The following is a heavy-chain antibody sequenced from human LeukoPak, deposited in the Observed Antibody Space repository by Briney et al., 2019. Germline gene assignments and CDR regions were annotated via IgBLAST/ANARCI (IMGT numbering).Heavy chain of an antibody. Sequence: PGGSLRLSCAASGFTFSSYSMNWVRQAPGEGLEWVSSISSSNDYIYYADSLKGRFTISRDNAKKSLFLQMNSLRAEDTAVYYCAINGFSSGWYEPYYFDNWGQGTLVTVSS. CDR3: AINGFSSGWYEPYYFDN. V-gene: IGHV3-21*01. D-gene: IGHD6-19*01. CDR1: GFTFSSYS. J-gene: IGHJ4*02. CDR2: ISSSNDYI.